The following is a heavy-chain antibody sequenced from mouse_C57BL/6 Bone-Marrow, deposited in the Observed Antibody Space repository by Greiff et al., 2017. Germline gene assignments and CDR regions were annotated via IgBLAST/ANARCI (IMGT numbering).Heavy chain of an antibody. D-gene: IGHD4-1*01. CDR3: ARRGWDDY. Sequence: QVQLQQPGAELVKPAASVKLSCKASGYTFTSYWMQWVKQRPGQGLEWIGEIDPSDSYTNYNQKFKGKATLTVDTSSSTAYMQLSSLTSEDSAVYYCARRGWDDYWGQGTTLTVSS. J-gene: IGHJ2*01. CDR2: IDPSDSYT. CDR1: GYTFTSYW. V-gene: IGHV1-50*01.